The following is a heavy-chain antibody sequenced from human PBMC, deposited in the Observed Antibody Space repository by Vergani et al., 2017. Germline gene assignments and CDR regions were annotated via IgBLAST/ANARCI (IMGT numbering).Heavy chain of an antibody. CDR3: ARDLISSSSRXFDY. V-gene: IGHV3-30*04. CDR1: GFTFSSYA. Sequence: QVQLVESGGGVVQPGRSLRLSCAASGFTFSSYAMHWVRQAPGKGLEWVAVISYDGSNKYYADSVKGRFTISRDNSKNTLYLQMNSLRAEDTAVYYCARDLISSSSRXFDYWGQGTLVTVSS. CDR2: ISYDGSNK. J-gene: IGHJ4*02. D-gene: IGHD6-6*01.